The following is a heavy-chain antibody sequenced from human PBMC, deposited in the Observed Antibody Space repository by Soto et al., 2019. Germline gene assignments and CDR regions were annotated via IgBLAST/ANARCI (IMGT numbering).Heavy chain of an antibody. J-gene: IGHJ4*02. CDR2: INAANGKT. Sequence: GASVKVSCKASGYTFINYAVHWARQAPGQRLEWMGWINAANGKTKYSQKFQDRVIITRDTSASTDYMELSSLRSEDTAVYYCARVASSGWHVILDYWGQGTLVTVSS. CDR1: GYTFINYA. D-gene: IGHD6-19*01. V-gene: IGHV1-3*01. CDR3: ARVASSGWHVILDY.